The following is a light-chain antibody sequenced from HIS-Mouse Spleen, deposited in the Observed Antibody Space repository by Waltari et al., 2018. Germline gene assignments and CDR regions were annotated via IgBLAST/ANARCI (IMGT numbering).Light chain of an antibody. CDR1: QSVSSY. J-gene: IGKJ1*01. Sequence: EIVLTQSPATLSLSPGERATLSCRASQSVSSYLAWYQQKPGQAPRLLIYDASNRATGIPARFSGSGSGTDFTLTISSLEPEDFAVYYCQQRSNWPGTFSQGTKVEIK. V-gene: IGKV3-11*01. CDR2: DAS. CDR3: QQRSNWPGT.